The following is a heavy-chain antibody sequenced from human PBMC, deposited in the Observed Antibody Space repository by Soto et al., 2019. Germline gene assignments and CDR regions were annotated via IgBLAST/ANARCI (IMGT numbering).Heavy chain of an antibody. V-gene: IGHV4-31*03. CDR3: AGPTSYFEY. Sequence: QVQLRESGPGLLKPSQTLSLTCTVSGDSVYSRHHSWTWIRQLPDKGLEYIGYIFYSGTTYYNPSLMDRVTISLDTSKNQFYLSLTSVTAADTAVYYCAGPTSYFEYWGQGTLVNVSS. J-gene: IGHJ4*02. CDR1: GDSVYSRHHS. CDR2: IFYSGTT.